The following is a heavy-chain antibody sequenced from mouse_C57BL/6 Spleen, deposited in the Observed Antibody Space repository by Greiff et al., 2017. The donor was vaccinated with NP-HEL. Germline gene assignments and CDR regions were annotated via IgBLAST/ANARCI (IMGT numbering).Heavy chain of an antibody. V-gene: IGHV1-18*01. J-gene: IGHJ4*01. CDR1: GFTFTDYN. Sequence: VQLLQSGPELVKPGASVKIPCKASGFTFTDYNMDWVQQSHGKSLEWIGHITPNYGGTVYNQKFTGKATLTVDKSSNTAYMELRSLTSEDTAVYYCARSRSRGAMDYWGQGATVTVAS. CDR2: ITPNYGGT. CDR3: ARSRSRGAMDY.